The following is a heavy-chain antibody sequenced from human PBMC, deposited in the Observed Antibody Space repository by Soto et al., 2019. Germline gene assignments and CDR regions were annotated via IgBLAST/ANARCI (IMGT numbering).Heavy chain of an antibody. CDR3: ASRGEYYDILTGYYDAFDI. J-gene: IGHJ3*02. Sequence: QVQLQESGPGLVKPSGTLSLTCAVSGGSISSSNWWSWVRQPPGKGLEWIGEIYHSGSTNYNPSLKSRVTISVDKSKNQFSLKLSSVTAADTAVYYCASRGEYYDILTGYYDAFDIWGQGTMVTVS. V-gene: IGHV4-4*02. CDR2: IYHSGST. CDR1: GGSISSSNW. D-gene: IGHD3-9*01.